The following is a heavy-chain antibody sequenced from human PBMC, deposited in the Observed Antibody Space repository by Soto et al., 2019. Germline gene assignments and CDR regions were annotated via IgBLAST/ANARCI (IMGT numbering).Heavy chain of an antibody. CDR2: INAGNGNT. D-gene: IGHD2-15*01. V-gene: IGHV1-3*01. CDR3: ARYCSGGSCRQYYFDY. CDR1: GYTFTSYA. Sequence: ASVKVSCKASGYTFTSYAMHWVRQAPGQRLEWMGWINAGNGNTKYSQKFQGRVTITRDTSASTAYMELSSLRSEDTAVYYCARYCSGGSCRQYYFDYWGKGTLVTVSS. J-gene: IGHJ4*02.